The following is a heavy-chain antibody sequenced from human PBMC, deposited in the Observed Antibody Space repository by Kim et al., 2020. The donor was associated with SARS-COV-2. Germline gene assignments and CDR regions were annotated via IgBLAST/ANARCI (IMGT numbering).Heavy chain of an antibody. CDR1: GFSFSAYD. D-gene: IGHD3-16*01. Sequence: GGSLRLSCATSGFSFSAYDMNWVRQAPGKGLEWLSFITKRSDTIFYADSVKGRFTISRDNAKNSLYLQMNSLRDEDTAVYFCVRDRMGGAFDIWGQGTMATVSS. CDR3: VRDRMGGAFDI. V-gene: IGHV3-48*02. J-gene: IGHJ3*02. CDR2: ITKRSDTI.